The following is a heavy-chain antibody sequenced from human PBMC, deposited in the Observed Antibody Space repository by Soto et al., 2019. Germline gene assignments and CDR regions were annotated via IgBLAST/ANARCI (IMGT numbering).Heavy chain of an antibody. V-gene: IGHV1-69*01. D-gene: IGHD2-2*01. J-gene: IGHJ6*02. CDR1: GGTFSSYA. CDR2: IIPIPGTA. Sequence: QVQLVQSGAEVKKPGSSVKVSCKASGGTFSSYAISWVRQAPGQGLEWMGGIIPIPGTANYAQKFQGRVTINADESTSTAYMELSSLRSEDTAVYYCARSQGSSTSLEIYYYYYYGMDVWGQGTKVTVSS. CDR3: ARSQGSSTSLEIYYYYYYGMDV.